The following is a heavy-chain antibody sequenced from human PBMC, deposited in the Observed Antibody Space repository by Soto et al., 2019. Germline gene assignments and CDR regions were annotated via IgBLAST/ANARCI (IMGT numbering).Heavy chain of an antibody. CDR3: VRDLSAYNWFDL. V-gene: IGHV3-21*01. J-gene: IGHJ5*01. Sequence: EVQLVESGGGPVKSGGSPRLSCAASGFYFVSYTMNWVRQAPGKGLEWVSSISGDRSYIYYADSVKGRFTISRDNAKNSLFLQMNSLRVEDTAVYYCVRDLSAYNWFDLWGPGTLVTVSS. CDR2: ISGDRSYI. CDR1: GFYFVSYT.